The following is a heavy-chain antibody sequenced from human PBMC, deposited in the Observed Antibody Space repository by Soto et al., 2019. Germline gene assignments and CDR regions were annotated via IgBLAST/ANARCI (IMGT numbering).Heavy chain of an antibody. CDR2: INWNGGNS. V-gene: IGHV3-20*04. D-gene: IGHD5-12*01. Sequence: EVQLVQSGGSVVRPGGSLRLSCTASGFTFDDYGMAWVRQLPGKGLEWVSGINWNGGNSGYADSVKGRFTISRDNVKNTLYLHMNSLRAGDTAFYYCARAFSGHDHYFDSWGQGTLVTVST. J-gene: IGHJ4*02. CDR3: ARAFSGHDHYFDS. CDR1: GFTFDDYG.